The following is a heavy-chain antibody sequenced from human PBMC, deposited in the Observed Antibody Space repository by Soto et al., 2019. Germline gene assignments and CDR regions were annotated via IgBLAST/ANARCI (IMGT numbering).Heavy chain of an antibody. D-gene: IGHD2-2*01. CDR1: GYTFTGYY. Sequence: ASVKVSCKASGYTFTGYYMHWVRQAPGQGLEWMGWINPNSGGTNYAQKFQGWVTMTRDTSISTAYMELSRLRSDDTAVYYCSFAPNWTYQLTRYWGRGTQVTVSS. J-gene: IGHJ4*02. V-gene: IGHV1-2*04. CDR2: INPNSGGT. CDR3: SFAPNWTYQLTRY.